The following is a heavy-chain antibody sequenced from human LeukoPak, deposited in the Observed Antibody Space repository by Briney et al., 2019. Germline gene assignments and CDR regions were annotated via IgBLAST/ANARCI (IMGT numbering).Heavy chain of an antibody. J-gene: IGHJ5*02. D-gene: IGHD6-13*01. V-gene: IGHV4-59*01. Sequence: SETLSLTCAVSGGSISSYYWSWIRQSPGKGLEWIGYIYYSGSTTYNPSLKSRVTISVDTSKNHVSLKLSSLTAADTAVYYCARGAGLNWFDPWGQGTLVTVSS. CDR1: GGSISSYY. CDR2: IYYSGST. CDR3: ARGAGLNWFDP.